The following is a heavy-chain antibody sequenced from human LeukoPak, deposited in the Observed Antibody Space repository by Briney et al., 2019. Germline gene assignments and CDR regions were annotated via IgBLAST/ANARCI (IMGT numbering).Heavy chain of an antibody. V-gene: IGHV3-23*01. J-gene: IGHJ4*02. CDR1: GFTFSSYA. D-gene: IGHD4-17*01. CDR2: LSGSGGST. Sequence: PTGGSLRLSCAASGFTFSSYAMSWVRQAPGKGLEGVSSLSGSGGSTYYADSVRGRLPISRDNAKNRLYLQMNSLRAEDTAVYYCAREADYGDYYFDYWGQGTLVTVSS. CDR3: AREADYGDYYFDY.